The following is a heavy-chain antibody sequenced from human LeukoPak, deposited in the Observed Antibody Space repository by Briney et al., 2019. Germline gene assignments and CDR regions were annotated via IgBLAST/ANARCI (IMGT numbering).Heavy chain of an antibody. J-gene: IGHJ4*02. CDR2: ISWDGGST. CDR1: GFTFDDYA. Sequence: GGSLRLSCAASGFTFDDYAMQWVRQAPGKGLEWLSLISWDGGSTYYADSVKGRFTISRDNSKNSLYLQMNSLRAEDTALYYCARAQWLDSFDYWGQGTLVTVSS. CDR3: ARAQWLDSFDY. V-gene: IGHV3-43D*03. D-gene: IGHD6-19*01.